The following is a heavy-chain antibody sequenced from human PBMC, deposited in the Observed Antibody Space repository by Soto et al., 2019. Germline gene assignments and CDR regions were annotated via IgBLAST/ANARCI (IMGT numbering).Heavy chain of an antibody. Sequence: EVQLLESGGGLVQPGGSLRLSCAASGFTFSTYAMNWVRQAPGNGLEWVSAISGSGGSIHSADSVKGPFTLSRDNATNTLYLQMNRLRDEDTVIKHSVTGCWKGDVWGPGTTVTVSS. CDR3: VTGCWKGDV. D-gene: IGHD1-1*01. CDR2: ISGSGGSI. V-gene: IGHV3-23*01. J-gene: IGHJ6*02. CDR1: GFTFSTYA.